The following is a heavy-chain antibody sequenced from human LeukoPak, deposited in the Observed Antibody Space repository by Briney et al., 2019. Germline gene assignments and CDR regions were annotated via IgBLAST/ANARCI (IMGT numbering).Heavy chain of an antibody. CDR1: GYTFTSYD. D-gene: IGHD5-12*01. CDR2: MNPNSGNT. Sequence: ASVKVSCKASGYTFTSYDINWVRQATGQGLEWMGWMNPNSGNTGCAQKFQGRVTMTRNTSISTAYMELSSLRSEDTAVYYCARGRRGWLRLSRMIYWGQGTLVTVSS. V-gene: IGHV1-8*01. CDR3: ARGRRGWLRLSRMIY. J-gene: IGHJ4*02.